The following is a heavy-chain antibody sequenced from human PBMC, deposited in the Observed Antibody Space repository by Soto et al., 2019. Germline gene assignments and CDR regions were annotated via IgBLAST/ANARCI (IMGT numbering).Heavy chain of an antibody. Sequence: QVQLQQWGAGLLKPSETLSLICAVSGGSFSGYYWSWIRQPPGKGRAWIGEINHSGSTNYNPSLSSRVTISLDTSKDQFVLRLSSVSAADTAVYYCARPRYGDYADREAFHIWGQGTVVTVSS. D-gene: IGHD4-17*01. CDR1: GGSFSGYY. CDR3: ARPRYGDYADREAFHI. J-gene: IGHJ3*02. V-gene: IGHV4-34*01. CDR2: INHSGST.